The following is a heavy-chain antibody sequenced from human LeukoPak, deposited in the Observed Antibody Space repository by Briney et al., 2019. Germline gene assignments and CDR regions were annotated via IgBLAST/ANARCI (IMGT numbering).Heavy chain of an antibody. Sequence: GGSLRLSCAASGFTFDDYGMSWVRQAPGKGLEWVSGINWNGGSTGYADSVKGRFTISRDNAKHSLYLQMNSLRAEDAALYYCVRRIVLQSPWFDPWGQGTLVTVSS. CDR1: GFTFDDYG. D-gene: IGHD4-11*01. CDR3: VRRIVLQSPWFDP. V-gene: IGHV3-20*04. J-gene: IGHJ5*02. CDR2: INWNGGST.